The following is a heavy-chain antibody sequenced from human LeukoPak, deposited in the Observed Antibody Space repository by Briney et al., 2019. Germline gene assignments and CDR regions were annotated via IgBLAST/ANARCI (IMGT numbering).Heavy chain of an antibody. Sequence: GGSLGLSCAASGFTFSDYYMSWIRQAPGKGLEWVSYISSSSSYTNYADSVKGRFTISRDNAKNSLYLQMNSLRAEDTAVYYCARVLGYCSSTSCYSWFDPWGQGTLVTVSS. V-gene: IGHV3-11*06. D-gene: IGHD2-2*01. J-gene: IGHJ5*02. CDR1: GFTFSDYY. CDR3: ARVLGYCSSTSCYSWFDP. CDR2: ISSSSSYT.